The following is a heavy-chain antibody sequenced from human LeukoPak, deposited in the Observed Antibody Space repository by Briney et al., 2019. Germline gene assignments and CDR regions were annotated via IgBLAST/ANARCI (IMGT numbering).Heavy chain of an antibody. V-gene: IGHV1-69*13. CDR1: GGTFSSYA. CDR2: IIPIFGTA. J-gene: IGHJ6*02. Sequence: ASVKVSCKASGGTFSSYAISWVRQAPGQGLEWMGGIIPIFGTANYAQKFQGRVTITADESTSTAYMELSSLRSEDTAVYYCARDMVTTLSRYYYGMDVWGQGTTVTVSS. CDR3: ARDMVTTLSRYYYGMDV. D-gene: IGHD4-17*01.